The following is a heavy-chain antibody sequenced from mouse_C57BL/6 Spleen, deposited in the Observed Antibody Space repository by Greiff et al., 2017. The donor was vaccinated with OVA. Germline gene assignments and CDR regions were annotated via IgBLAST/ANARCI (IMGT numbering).Heavy chain of an antibody. CDR3: ARLYDYPYYFDY. Sequence: EVKLVESGGGLVKPGGSLKLSCAASGFTFSSYTMSWVRQTPEKRLEWVATISGGGGNTYYPDSVKGRFTISRDNAKNTLYLQMSSLRSEDTALYYCARLYDYPYYFDYWGQGTTLTVSS. J-gene: IGHJ2*01. D-gene: IGHD2-4*01. V-gene: IGHV5-9*01. CDR2: ISGGGGNT. CDR1: GFTFSSYT.